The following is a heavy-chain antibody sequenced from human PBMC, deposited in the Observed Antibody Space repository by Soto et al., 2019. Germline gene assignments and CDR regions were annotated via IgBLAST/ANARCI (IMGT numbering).Heavy chain of an antibody. D-gene: IGHD2-21*01. CDR1: GGTFSTYA. CDR2: IVPIFGRT. V-gene: IGHV1-69*01. Sequence: QVQLVQSGAEVKEPGSSLKVSCKASGGTFSTYAISWVRQAPGQGLEWMGGIVPIFGRTDYAQKFQGRITITADEPTSTAYMEMTSLRSEDTALYYCGRDRNVLVASGPYYHFGMEVWGQGTTVTVPS. J-gene: IGHJ6*02. CDR3: GRDRNVLVASGPYYHFGMEV.